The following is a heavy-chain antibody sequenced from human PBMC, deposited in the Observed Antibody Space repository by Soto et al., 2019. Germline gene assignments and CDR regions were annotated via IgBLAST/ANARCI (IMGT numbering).Heavy chain of an antibody. CDR2: ISNDEKND. D-gene: IGHD1-26*01. V-gene: IGHV3-30*04. CDR1: GFSFSGYG. CDR3: GRDTGTSTPVGIDY. Sequence: ESVGGVVQPGRSLRLSCVASGFSFSGYGLHWVRQAPGKGLEWIAFISNDEKNDFYSDFVKGRFSVSRDNANHRLFLQMNSLRVEDTARYFCGRDTGTSTPVGIDYWGQGALVTVSS. J-gene: IGHJ4*02.